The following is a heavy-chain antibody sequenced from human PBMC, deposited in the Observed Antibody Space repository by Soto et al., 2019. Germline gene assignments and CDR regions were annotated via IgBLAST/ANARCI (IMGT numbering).Heavy chain of an antibody. CDR3: ARYRGEANWNDVQYHFDY. D-gene: IGHD1-20*01. CDR2: IMPIFGTA. Sequence: SVQVSCKASGGTFSSDAISWVRQPPGQGLEWMKGIMPIFGTANDAHKFHGPVPMTPDASSSTAYKDLSTLISEDTAVYYSARYRGEANWNDVQYHFDYWGQGTLVTVSS. J-gene: IGHJ4*02. CDR1: GGTFSSDA. V-gene: IGHV1-69*13.